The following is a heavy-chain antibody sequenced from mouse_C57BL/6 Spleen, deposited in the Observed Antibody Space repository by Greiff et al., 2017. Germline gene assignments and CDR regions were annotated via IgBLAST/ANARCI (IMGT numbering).Heavy chain of an antibody. V-gene: IGHV1-82*01. Sequence: QVQLQQSGPELVKPGASVKISCKASGYAFSSPWMNWVKQRPGKGLEWIGRIYPGDGDTNYNGKLKGKATLTADKSSSTAYMQLSSLTSEYAAVYFCARDYGISFDYWGQGTTLTVSS. CDR3: ARDYGISFDY. D-gene: IGHD1-1*01. CDR1: GYAFSSPW. J-gene: IGHJ2*01. CDR2: IYPGDGDT.